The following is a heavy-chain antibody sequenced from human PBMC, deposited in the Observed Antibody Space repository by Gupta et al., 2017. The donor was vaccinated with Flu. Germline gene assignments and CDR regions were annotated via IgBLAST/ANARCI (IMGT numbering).Heavy chain of an antibody. J-gene: IGHJ5*01. D-gene: IGHD4-17*01. V-gene: IGHV3-7*01. CDR2: INRDGSVI. CDR3: ARDVGSGDYDS. CDR1: GFTLSDYW. Sequence: EVQLVESGGGLVQPGRSLRLSCGASGFTLSDYWMSWVRQAPGKGPELVANINRDGSVINYMDFVRGRFTISRDNAKNAVYFQMNSLRVDDTAVYYCARDVGSGDYDSWGQGTLVTVSS.